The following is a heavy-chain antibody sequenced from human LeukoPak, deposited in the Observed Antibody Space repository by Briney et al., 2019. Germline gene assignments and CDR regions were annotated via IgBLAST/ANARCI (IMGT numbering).Heavy chain of an antibody. CDR1: GFTVSSNY. CDR2: IYSGGST. Sequence: SGGSLRLSCAASGFTVSSNYMSWVRQAPGKGLEWVSVIYSGGSTYYADSVKGRFTISRDNSKNTLYLQMNSLRAEDTAVYYCARRVRIAALDWGQGTLVTVFS. J-gene: IGHJ4*02. D-gene: IGHD6-13*01. CDR3: ARRVRIAALD. V-gene: IGHV3-66*01.